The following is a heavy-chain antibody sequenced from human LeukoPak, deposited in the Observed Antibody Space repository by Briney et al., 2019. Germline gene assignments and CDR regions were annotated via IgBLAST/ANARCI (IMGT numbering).Heavy chain of an antibody. J-gene: IGHJ6*02. CDR1: GGSISGYF. CDR3: ARGWVAAGVYGLDV. CDR2: IYHSGST. Sequence: SETLSLTCTVSGGSISGYFWTWMGQPPGKGLEWIVYIYHSGSTNYNPSLKSRVIISIDTSKNQFSLKVSSVTVADTAVYYCARGWVAAGVYGLDVWGQGTTVTVSS. D-gene: IGHD6-13*01. V-gene: IGHV4-59*01.